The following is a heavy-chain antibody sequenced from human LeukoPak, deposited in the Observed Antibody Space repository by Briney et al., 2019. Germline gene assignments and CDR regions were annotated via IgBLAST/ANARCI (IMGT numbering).Heavy chain of an antibody. V-gene: IGHV3-48*02. CDR1: EFAFSTYN. CDR2: ISTGSSTT. CDR3: ARVAAGYSVNYFDY. J-gene: IGHJ4*02. Sequence: QTGGSLRLSCAASEFAFSTYNMNWVRQAPGKGLEWVSCISTGSSTTYYADSVKGRFTISRDNVENSLYLQMNSLRDEDTAVYYCARVAAGYSVNYFDYWGQGTLVTVSS. D-gene: IGHD4-23*01.